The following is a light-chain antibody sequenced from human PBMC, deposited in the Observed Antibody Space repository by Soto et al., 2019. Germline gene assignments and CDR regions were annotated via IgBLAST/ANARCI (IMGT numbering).Light chain of an antibody. V-gene: IGLV2-14*03. CDR3: CSYTSTGTYV. CDR1: SSDVGGYDY. CDR2: DVS. J-gene: IGLJ1*01. Sequence: QSVLTQPASVSGSPGQSITISCTGTSSDVGGYDYVSWYQQHPGKAPKLMISDVSKRPSGVSNRFSGSKSGNTASLTISGLQAEDEADYYCCSYTSTGTYVFATGTKVT.